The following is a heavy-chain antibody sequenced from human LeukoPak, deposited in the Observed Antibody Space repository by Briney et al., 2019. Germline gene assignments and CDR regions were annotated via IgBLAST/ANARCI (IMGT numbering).Heavy chain of an antibody. D-gene: IGHD4/OR15-4a*01. J-gene: IGHJ3*01. Sequence: PSETLSLTCTVSGGSISTRGYYWGWIRQPPESGLEWIASIFYSGSTYYHPSLKSRVTISVDTSKNQFSLKLSSVTAADTAVYYCARQHTANSNAFDVWGLGIMGTVSS. V-gene: IGHV4-39*01. CDR1: GGSISTRGYY. CDR3: ARQHTANSNAFDV. CDR2: IFYSGST.